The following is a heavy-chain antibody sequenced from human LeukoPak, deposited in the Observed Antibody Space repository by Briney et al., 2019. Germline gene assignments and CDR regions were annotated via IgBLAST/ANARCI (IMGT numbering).Heavy chain of an antibody. D-gene: IGHD1-26*01. J-gene: IGHJ4*02. V-gene: IGHV1-69*13. Sequence: SVKVSCKASGGIFSSYAINWVRQAPGQGLEWMGRIIPMFGTANYAQKFQGRVTITADESTSTAYMELSSLRSEDAAVHYCARDASPGVGASFDYWGQGTLVTVSS. CDR3: ARDASPGVGASFDY. CDR2: IIPMFGTA. CDR1: GGIFSSYA.